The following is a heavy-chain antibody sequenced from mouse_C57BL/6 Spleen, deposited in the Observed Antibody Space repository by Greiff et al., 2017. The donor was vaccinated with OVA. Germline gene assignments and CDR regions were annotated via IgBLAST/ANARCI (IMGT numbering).Heavy chain of an antibody. Sequence: EVQLQQSGTVLARPGASVKMSCKTSGYTFTSYWMHWVKQRPGQGLEWIGAIYPGNSDTSYNQKFKGKAKLTAVTSASTAYMELSSLTNEDSAVYYCTRGGIMEGNYPDYWGQGTTLTVSS. CDR2: IYPGNSDT. CDR3: TRGGIMEGNYPDY. V-gene: IGHV1-5*01. CDR1: GYTFTSYW. J-gene: IGHJ2*01. D-gene: IGHD2-1*01.